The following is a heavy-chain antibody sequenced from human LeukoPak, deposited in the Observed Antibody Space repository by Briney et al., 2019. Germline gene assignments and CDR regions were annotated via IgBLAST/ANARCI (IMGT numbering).Heavy chain of an antibody. V-gene: IGHV3-7*01. J-gene: IGHJ1*01. CDR2: INPDGRDT. D-gene: IGHD2-21*02. CDR1: GFTFNRCW. Sequence: GGSLRLSCVVSGFTFNRCWMNWVRQAPGKGLEWVAHINPDGRDTYYVDSVKGRFTISRDNAQNSMYQQMNSLRVEDTAVYYCTSWGDTTAEYFQRWGQGTLVTVSS. CDR3: TSWGDTTAEYFQR.